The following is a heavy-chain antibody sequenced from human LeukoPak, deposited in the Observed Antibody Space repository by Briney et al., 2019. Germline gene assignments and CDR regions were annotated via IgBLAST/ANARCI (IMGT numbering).Heavy chain of an antibody. CDR1: GFTFSSYA. J-gene: IGHJ4*02. D-gene: IGHD3-9*01. V-gene: IGHV3-48*03. CDR2: ISSSGSTI. CDR3: ARGGDILTGYHLDY. Sequence: GGSLRLSCAASGFTFSSYAMSWVRQAPGKGLEWVSYISSSGSTIYYADSVKGRFTISRDNAKNSLYLQMNSLRAEDTAVYYCARGGDILTGYHLDYWGQGTLVTVSS.